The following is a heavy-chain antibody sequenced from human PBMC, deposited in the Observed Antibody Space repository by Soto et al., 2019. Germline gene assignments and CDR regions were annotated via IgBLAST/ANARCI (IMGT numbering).Heavy chain of an antibody. J-gene: IGHJ6*02. Sequence: TPSLTCHVSAGTTSGCACCSSWHRTHPGKGLEWIGYIYYSGSTYYNPSLKSRVTISVDTSKNQFSLKLSSVTAADTAVYYCARLNRNHGNYYGLDVRGQGPTVTGSS. CDR3: ARLNRNHGNYYGLDV. V-gene: IGHV4-31*03. CDR2: IYYSGST. CDR1: AGTTSGCACC. D-gene: IGHD1-20*01.